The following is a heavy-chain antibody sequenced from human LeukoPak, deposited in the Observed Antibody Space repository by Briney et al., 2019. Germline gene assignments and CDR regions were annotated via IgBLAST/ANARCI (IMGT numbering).Heavy chain of an antibody. D-gene: IGHD3-3*01. J-gene: IGHJ4*02. CDR2: ISWNSGSI. Sequence: GRSLRLSCAASGFTFDDYAMPWVRQAPGKGLEWVSGISWNSGSIGYADSVKGRFTISRDNAKNSLYLQMNSLRAEDTALYYCAKDRRYDFWSGLDCWGQGTLVTVSS. V-gene: IGHV3-9*01. CDR1: GFTFDDYA. CDR3: AKDRRYDFWSGLDC.